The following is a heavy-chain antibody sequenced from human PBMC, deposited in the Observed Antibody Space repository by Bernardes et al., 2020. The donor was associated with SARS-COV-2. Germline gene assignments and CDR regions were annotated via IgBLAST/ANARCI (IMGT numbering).Heavy chain of an antibody. CDR2: ISPNSGST. V-gene: IGHV1-2*02. D-gene: IGHD4-4*01. J-gene: IGHJ3*02. CDR3: AKVYSNTFDSFQI. Sequence: ASVKVSCKASGYIFTDYYIHWVRQAPGQGLEWMGCISPNSGSTTYAQKFQGRVIMTRDTSVSTAYMELSGLRSDDTAVYYCAKVYSNTFDSFQIWGQGTLVTVSP. CDR1: GYIFTDYY.